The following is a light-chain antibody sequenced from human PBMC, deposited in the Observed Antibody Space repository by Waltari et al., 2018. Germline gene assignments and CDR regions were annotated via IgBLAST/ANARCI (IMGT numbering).Light chain of an antibody. J-gene: IGLJ2*01. CDR2: QDS. V-gene: IGLV3-1*01. Sequence: SYELTQPPSVSVSPGQTASITCSGDKLGANYACWYQQKPGQSPVLVIYQDSKRPSGIPERFSGSNSGNTATLTISGTQAMDEADYYCQAWDSSTAGVFGGGTKLTVL. CDR3: QAWDSSTAGV. CDR1: KLGANY.